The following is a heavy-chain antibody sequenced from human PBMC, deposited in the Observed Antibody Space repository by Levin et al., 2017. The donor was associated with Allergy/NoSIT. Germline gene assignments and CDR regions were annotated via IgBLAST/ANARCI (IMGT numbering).Heavy chain of an antibody. Sequence: ETLSLTCAASGFTISSNYMTWVRQAPGKGLEWVSVIYSGGSTYYADSVKGRFTISRDNSKNTLYLQMNSLRAEDTAVYYCARDSSSDAFDIWGQGTMVTVSS. V-gene: IGHV3-53*01. CDR3: ARDSSSDAFDI. D-gene: IGHD6-6*01. CDR1: GFTISSNY. J-gene: IGHJ3*02. CDR2: IYSGGST.